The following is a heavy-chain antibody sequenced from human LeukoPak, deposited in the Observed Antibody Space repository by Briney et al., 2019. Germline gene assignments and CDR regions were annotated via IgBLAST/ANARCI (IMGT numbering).Heavy chain of an antibody. J-gene: IGHJ4*02. CDR1: GYSISSGYY. CDR2: IYHSGST. D-gene: IGHD1-26*01. V-gene: IGHV4-38-2*01. CDR3: ARVSGSNYYYDY. Sequence: SETLSLTCAVSGYSISSGYYWGWIRQPPWKGLEWIGSIYHSGSTSYNPSLKSRVTISVDTSKKQFSLKLSSVTAADTAVYYCARVSGSNYYYDYWGQGTLVTVSS.